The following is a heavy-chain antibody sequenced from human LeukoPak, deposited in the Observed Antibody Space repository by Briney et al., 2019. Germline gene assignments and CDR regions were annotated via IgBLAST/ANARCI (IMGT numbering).Heavy chain of an antibody. Sequence: GGSLRLSCAASGFTFDDYAMHWVRQAPGKGLEWVSGISWNSGSIGYADSVKGRFTISRDNAKNSLYLQMNSLRAEDTAVYYCARCRGHSCCFDNWGQGTQVTVSS. V-gene: IGHV3-9*01. CDR1: GFTFDDYA. J-gene: IGHJ4*02. CDR3: ARCRGHSCCFDN. D-gene: IGHD2-15*01. CDR2: ISWNSGSI.